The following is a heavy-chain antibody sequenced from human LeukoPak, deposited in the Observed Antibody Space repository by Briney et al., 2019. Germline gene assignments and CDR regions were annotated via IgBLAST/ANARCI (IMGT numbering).Heavy chain of an antibody. Sequence: GGSLRLSCAASGFTFISYWMHWVRQAPGKGLVWVSRVKRDGSSTIYADSVKGRFTISRDNAKNMLYMQMNSLRAEDTAVYYCVRDGGSARGDHWGQGTLVTVAS. CDR3: VRDGGSARGDH. CDR2: VKRDGSST. J-gene: IGHJ4*02. CDR1: GFTFISYW. V-gene: IGHV3-74*01. D-gene: IGHD2-15*01.